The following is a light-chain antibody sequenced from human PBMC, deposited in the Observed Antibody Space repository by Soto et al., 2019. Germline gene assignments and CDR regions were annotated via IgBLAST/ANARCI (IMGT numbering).Light chain of an antibody. CDR1: RSDIGAYNF. CDR3: TSWTTSTTMR. CDR2: DVN. V-gene: IGLV2-14*03. Sequence: QSALTQPASVSGSPGQSITISCTGTRSDIGAYNFVSWYQQHPGEVPKLILYDVNVRPSGVSNRFSGSKSGNTASLTISGLQAEYEDDYYCTSWTTSTTMRFGGGTKVTVL. J-gene: IGLJ2*01.